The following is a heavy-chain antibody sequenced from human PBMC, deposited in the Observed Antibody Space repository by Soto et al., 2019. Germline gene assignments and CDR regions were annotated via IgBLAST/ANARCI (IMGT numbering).Heavy chain of an antibody. CDR1: GYTFTGYY. CDR3: ARGTYSSSPGYYYYGMDV. Sequence: ASVKVSCKASGYTFTGYYMHWVRQAPGQGLEWMGWINPNSGGTNYAQKFQGWVTMTRDTSISTAYMELSRLRSDDTAVYYCARGTYSSSPGYYYYGMDVWGEGTTVTVYS. CDR2: INPNSGGT. V-gene: IGHV1-2*04. D-gene: IGHD6-13*01. J-gene: IGHJ6*04.